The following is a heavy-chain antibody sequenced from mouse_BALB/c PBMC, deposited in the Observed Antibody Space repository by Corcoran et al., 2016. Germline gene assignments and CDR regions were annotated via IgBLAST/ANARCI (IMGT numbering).Heavy chain of an antibody. CDR1: GYTFTDYY. J-gene: IGHJ2*01. D-gene: IGHD2-10*02. Sequence: QIQLVQSGPELKKPGETVKISCKASGYTFTDYYINWVKQKPGQGLEWIGWIYPGSGNTKYNEKFKGKATLTVDTSSSTAYMQLSSLTSEDTAVYFCARGYGNYYFDYWGQGTTLTVSS. CDR2: IYPGSGNT. V-gene: IGHV1-84*02. CDR3: ARGYGNYYFDY.